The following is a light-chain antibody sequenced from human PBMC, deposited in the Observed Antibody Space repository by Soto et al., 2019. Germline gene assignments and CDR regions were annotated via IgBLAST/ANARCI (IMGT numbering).Light chain of an antibody. V-gene: IGKV1-5*03. J-gene: IGKJ2*01. CDR3: QHLYAYPFT. Sequence: DIQMTQSPSTLSASVGDRVTISCRASQSVNDRLAWYQQKPGKAPKFLIYMVSTLESGVPSRFSGGGSGTEFTLTISSLQPDDFATYYCQHLYAYPFTFGQGTKLEIK. CDR2: MVS. CDR1: QSVNDR.